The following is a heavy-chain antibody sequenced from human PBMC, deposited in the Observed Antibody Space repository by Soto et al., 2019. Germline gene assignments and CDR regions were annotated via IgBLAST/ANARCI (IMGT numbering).Heavy chain of an antibody. Sequence: QVQLQESGPGLVKPSETLSLTCTVSGGSVSNSYWGWIRQPPGKGLEWVAYVYYSGSTNYNPSLGSRVTISVDKSKNQFSLKMTSVTGADTAVYYCARGRSHEWELLVQYFDYWGLGTLVTVSS. CDR3: ARGRSHEWELLVQYFDY. J-gene: IGHJ4*02. D-gene: IGHD1-26*01. CDR2: VYYSGST. CDR1: GGSVSNSY. V-gene: IGHV4-59*02.